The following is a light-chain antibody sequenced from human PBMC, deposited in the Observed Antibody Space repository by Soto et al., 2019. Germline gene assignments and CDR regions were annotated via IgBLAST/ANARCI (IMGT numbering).Light chain of an antibody. J-gene: IGLJ1*01. CDR2: EDN. V-gene: IGLV2-23*01. Sequence: QSALTQPASVSGSPGQSITISCTGTSSDVGGYNLVSWYQQHPGKAPILMIYEDNKRPSGVSSRFSGSKSGNTASLTISGLQAEDEAEYYCCSYAGSSTYVFGTGTKVTV. CDR1: SSDVGGYNL. CDR3: CSYAGSSTYV.